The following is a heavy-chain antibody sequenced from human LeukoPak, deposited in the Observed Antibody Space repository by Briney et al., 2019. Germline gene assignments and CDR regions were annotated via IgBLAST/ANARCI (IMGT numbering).Heavy chain of an antibody. CDR1: GGSFSGYY. CDR3: ARARSMVRATPRPIDS. Sequence: SETLSLTCAVYGGSFSGYYWSWIRQTPGKGLEWIGEISHSGSTNYNPSLMSRVTISVDASKNQFSLRLSSVTVADTAVYYCARARSMVRATPRPIDSWGQGILVTVSS. CDR2: ISHSGST. D-gene: IGHD3-10*01. J-gene: IGHJ4*02. V-gene: IGHV4-34*01.